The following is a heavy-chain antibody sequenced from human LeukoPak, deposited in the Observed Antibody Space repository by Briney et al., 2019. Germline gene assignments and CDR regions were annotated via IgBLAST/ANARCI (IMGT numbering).Heavy chain of an antibody. CDR2: ISYDGSNK. J-gene: IGHJ4*02. D-gene: IGHD1-26*01. Sequence: PGRSLRLSCAASGFTFSSYAMHWVRQAPGKGLEWVAVISYDGSNKYYADSVKGRFTISRDNSKNTLYLQMNSLRAEDTAVYYCARGEEWELLWYFDYWGQGTLVTVSS. CDR1: GFTFSSYA. CDR3: ARGEEWELLWYFDY. V-gene: IGHV3-30*04.